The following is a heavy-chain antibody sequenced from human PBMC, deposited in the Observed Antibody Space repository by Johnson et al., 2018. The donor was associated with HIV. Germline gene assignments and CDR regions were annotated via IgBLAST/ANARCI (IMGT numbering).Heavy chain of an antibody. Sequence: VQLVESGGGLVQPGGSLRLSCAASGFTVSSNYMTWVRQAPGKGLEWVATIKQDGGEKYYVDSVKGRFTISRDNAENSLYLKMNSLRAEDTAVYYCARGRGALDIWGQGTMVTVPS. CDR1: GFTVSSNY. J-gene: IGHJ3*02. V-gene: IGHV3-7*04. CDR2: IKQDGGEK. D-gene: IGHD3-16*01. CDR3: ARGRGALDI.